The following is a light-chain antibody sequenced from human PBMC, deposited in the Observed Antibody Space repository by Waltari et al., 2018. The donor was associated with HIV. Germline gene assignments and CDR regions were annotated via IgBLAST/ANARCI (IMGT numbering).Light chain of an antibody. Sequence: QAGLTQPPSVSQYLRQTVPLTCTGDSNNVAYQGAACLLQRPGHPPKILSCRNNFRPDGSAGRCAAAGSGDTASLTITGLQPEDEGDYYCSAWDRTFRGGWLFGGGTRLTVL. CDR3: SAWDRTFRGGWL. J-gene: IGLJ3*02. V-gene: IGLV10-54*01. CDR1: SNNVAYQG. CDR2: RNN.